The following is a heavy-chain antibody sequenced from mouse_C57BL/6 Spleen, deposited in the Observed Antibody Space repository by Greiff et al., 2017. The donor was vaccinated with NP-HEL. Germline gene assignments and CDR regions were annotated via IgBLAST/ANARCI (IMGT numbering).Heavy chain of an antibody. V-gene: IGHV14-4*01. CDR3: TTFYDYDGAY. J-gene: IGHJ3*01. CDR1: GFNIKDDY. D-gene: IGHD2-4*01. Sequence: VQLKESGAELVRPGASVKLSCTASGFNIKDDYMHWVKQRPEQGLEWIGWIDPENGDTEYASKFQGKATITADTSSNTAYLQLSSLTSEDTAVYYCTTFYDYDGAYWGQGTLVTVSA. CDR2: IDPENGDT.